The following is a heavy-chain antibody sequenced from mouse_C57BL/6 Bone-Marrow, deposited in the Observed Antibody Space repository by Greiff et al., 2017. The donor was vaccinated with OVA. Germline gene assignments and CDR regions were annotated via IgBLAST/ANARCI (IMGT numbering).Heavy chain of an antibody. CDR2: IYPGSGST. D-gene: IGHD2-5*01. CDR1: GYTFTSYW. J-gene: IGHJ3*01. CDR3: AREISRYSNYDWFAY. V-gene: IGHV1-55*01. Sequence: QVQLQQPGAELVKPGASVKMSCKASGYTFTSYWITWVKQRPGQGLEWIGDIYPGSGSTNYNEKFKSKATLTVDTSSSTAYMQLSSLTSEDSAVYYCAREISRYSNYDWFAYWGQGTLVTVSA.